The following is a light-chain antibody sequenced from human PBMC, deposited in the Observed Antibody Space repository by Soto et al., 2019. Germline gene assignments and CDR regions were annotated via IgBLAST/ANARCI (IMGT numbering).Light chain of an antibody. CDR1: QGIRND. J-gene: IGKJ2*01. Sequence: IQMTQSPSSLSASVGDRVTITCRASQGIRNDLDWFQQKPGKAPKLLIYAASNLQSGVPSRISGSGSGTEFTLTISSVQPEDFATYFCQQSYSAQYTFGQGTKLEIK. CDR3: QQSYSAQYT. CDR2: AAS. V-gene: IGKV1-39*01.